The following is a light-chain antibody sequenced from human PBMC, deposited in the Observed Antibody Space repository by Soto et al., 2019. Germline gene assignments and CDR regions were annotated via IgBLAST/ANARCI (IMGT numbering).Light chain of an antibody. CDR3: MQTLQTPLT. CDR2: LGS. Sequence: IVMTQSPLSLPVSPGEPASISCRSSQSLLHSKGNNYLDWYLQKPGQSPQLLIYLGSNRASGVPDRFSGSGSGTDFTLEISTVEAEDVGIYFCMQTLQTPLTFGGGTKVEIK. V-gene: IGKV2-28*01. CDR1: QSLLHSKGNNY. J-gene: IGKJ4*01.